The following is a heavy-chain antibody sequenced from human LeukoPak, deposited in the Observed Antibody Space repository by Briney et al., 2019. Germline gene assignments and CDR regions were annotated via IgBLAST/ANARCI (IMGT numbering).Heavy chain of an antibody. D-gene: IGHD6-13*01. J-gene: IGHJ4*02. Sequence: GASVKVSCKASGYTFTGYYMHWVRQAPGQGLEWMGWIDPNSGGTNYAQKLQGRVTMTTDTSTSTAYMELRSLRSDDTAVYYCARHMPGAAAGLDYWGQGTLVTVSS. CDR2: IDPNSGGT. CDR3: ARHMPGAAAGLDY. V-gene: IGHV1-2*02. CDR1: GYTFTGYY.